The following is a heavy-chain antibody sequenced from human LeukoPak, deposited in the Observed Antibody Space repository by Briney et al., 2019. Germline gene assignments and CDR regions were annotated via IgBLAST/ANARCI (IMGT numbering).Heavy chain of an antibody. J-gene: IGHJ4*02. CDR2: IIPIFGTA. Sequence: GASVKVSCKASGGTFSSYAISWVRQAPGQGLEWMGGIIPIFGTANYAQKFQGRVTMTEDTSTDTAYMELSRLRSDDTAVYYCAFFEYSSSSSHYWGQGTLVTVSS. V-gene: IGHV1-69*06. CDR3: AFFEYSSSSSHY. CDR1: GGTFSSYA. D-gene: IGHD6-6*01.